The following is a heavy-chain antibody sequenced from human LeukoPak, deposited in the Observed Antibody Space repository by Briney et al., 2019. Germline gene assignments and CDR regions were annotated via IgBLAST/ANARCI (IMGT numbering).Heavy chain of an antibody. J-gene: IGHJ4*02. D-gene: IGHD1-14*01. V-gene: IGHV3-53*01. Sequence: GGSLRLSCVASGFTFDRYWMSWVRQAPGKGLEWVSVIYSGGSTYYADSVKGRFTISRDNSKNTLYLQMNSLRAEDTAVYYCARAPYITKPFDYWGQGTLVTVSS. CDR3: ARAPYITKPFDY. CDR2: IYSGGST. CDR1: GFTFDRYW.